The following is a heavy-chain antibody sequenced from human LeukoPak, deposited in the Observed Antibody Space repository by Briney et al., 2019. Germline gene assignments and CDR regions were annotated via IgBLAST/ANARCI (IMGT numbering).Heavy chain of an antibody. D-gene: IGHD6-6*01. CDR3: ARDDSSSSTEEFDY. J-gene: IGHJ4*02. CDR1: GGTFSSYA. Sequence: SVKVSCKASGGTFSSYATSWVRQAPGQGLEWMGGIIPIFGTANYAQKFQGRVTITADESTSTAYMELSSLRSEDTAVYYCARDDSSSSTEEFDYWGQGTLVTVSS. V-gene: IGHV1-69*13. CDR2: IIPIFGTA.